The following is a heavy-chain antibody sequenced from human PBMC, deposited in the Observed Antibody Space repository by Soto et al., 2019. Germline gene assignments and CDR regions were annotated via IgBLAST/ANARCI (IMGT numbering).Heavy chain of an antibody. CDR3: ARRSAAGSPFDY. V-gene: IGHV4-59*08. J-gene: IGHJ4*02. CDR2: IYYSGST. D-gene: IGHD6-13*01. CDR1: GGSISSYY. Sequence: SETLSLTGTVSGGSISSYYWSWIRRPPGKGLEWIGYIYYSGSTNYNPSLKSRVTISVDTSKNQFSLKLSSVTAADTAVYYCARRSAAGSPFDYWGQGTLVTVSS.